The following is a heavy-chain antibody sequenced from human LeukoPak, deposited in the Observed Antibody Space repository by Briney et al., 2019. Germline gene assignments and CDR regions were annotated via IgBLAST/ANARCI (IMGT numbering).Heavy chain of an antibody. CDR3: ARVSGSIDY. D-gene: IGHD1-26*01. CDR1: GYTFTSYD. CDR2: TNPKSGNT. J-gene: IGHJ4*02. V-gene: IGHV1-8*01. Sequence: ATVTVSCKASGYTFTSYDINWVRQATGQGLEWMGWTNPKSGNTGYAQRFQGRVTMTRSTSISTAYMELSSLRSEDTAVYYCARVSGSIDYWGQGTLVTVSS.